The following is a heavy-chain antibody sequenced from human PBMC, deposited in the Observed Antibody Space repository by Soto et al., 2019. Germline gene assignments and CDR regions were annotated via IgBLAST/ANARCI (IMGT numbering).Heavy chain of an antibody. J-gene: IGHJ4*02. CDR1: GGSISGYY. CDR2: IYFRGTT. Sequence: SETLSLTCTVSGGSISGYYWSWIRQPPGKGLKWIGYIYFRGTTNYNPSLKSRVTMSADTSKNQFSLKLNSVTAADTAVYYCARMNYYDTSGYPFDYWGQGIQVTVSS. CDR3: ARMNYYDTSGYPFDY. D-gene: IGHD3-22*01. V-gene: IGHV4-59*01.